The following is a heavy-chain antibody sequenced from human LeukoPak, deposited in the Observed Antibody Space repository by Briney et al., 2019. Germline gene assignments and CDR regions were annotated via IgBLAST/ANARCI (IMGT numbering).Heavy chain of an antibody. Sequence: PSETLSLTCTVSGGSISSYYWSWIRQPPGKGLEWIGYIYYSGSTNYNPSLKSRVTISVDTSKNQFSLKLSSVTAADTAVYYCARRDINYGSGSYWFDPWGQGTLVTVSS. V-gene: IGHV4-59*01. J-gene: IGHJ5*02. D-gene: IGHD3-10*01. CDR3: ARRDINYGSGSYWFDP. CDR2: IYYSGST. CDR1: GGSISSYY.